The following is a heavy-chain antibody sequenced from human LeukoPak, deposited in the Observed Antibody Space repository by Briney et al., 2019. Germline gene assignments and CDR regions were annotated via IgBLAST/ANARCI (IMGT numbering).Heavy chain of an antibody. D-gene: IGHD3-10*01. J-gene: IGHJ4*02. CDR3: AREARKYYDGSGSYYDY. Sequence: PSETLSLTCAVYGGSFSGYYRSWIRQPPGKGLEWIGEINHSGSTNYNPSLKSRVTISVDTSKNQFSLKLSSVTAADTAVYYYAREARKYYDGSGSYYDYWGQGTLVTVSS. CDR2: INHSGST. V-gene: IGHV4-34*01. CDR1: GGSFSGYY.